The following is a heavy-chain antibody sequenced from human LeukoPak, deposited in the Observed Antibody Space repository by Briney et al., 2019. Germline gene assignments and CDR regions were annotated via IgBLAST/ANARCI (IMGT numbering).Heavy chain of an antibody. CDR2: VKEDGSQK. CDR1: GFTFSRYW. CDR3: AREAY. Sequence: GGSLRLSCAASGFTFSRYWMSWVRQAPGKGLEWVASVKEDGSQKNYVDTVKGRFTISRDNAKKSLVLQMNSLRVDGTAVYYCAREAYWGPGILVTVSS. J-gene: IGHJ4*02. V-gene: IGHV3-7*01.